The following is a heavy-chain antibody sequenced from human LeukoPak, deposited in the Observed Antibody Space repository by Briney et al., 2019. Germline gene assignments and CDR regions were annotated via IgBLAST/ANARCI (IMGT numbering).Heavy chain of an antibody. CDR2: TYYRSKWYN. V-gene: IGHV6-1*01. Sequence: SQTLSLTCAISGDSVSSYSAAWNWIRQSPSRGLEWLGRTYYRSKWYNDYAVSVKSRITINPDTSKNQFSLQLNSVTPEDTAVYYCARAPTTVTNRGYYYYYMDVWGKGTTVTVSS. CDR3: ARAPTTVTNRGYYYYYMDV. J-gene: IGHJ6*03. CDR1: GDSVSSYSAA. D-gene: IGHD4-17*01.